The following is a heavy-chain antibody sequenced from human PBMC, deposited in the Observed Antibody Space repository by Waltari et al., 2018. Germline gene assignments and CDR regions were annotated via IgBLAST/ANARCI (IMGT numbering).Heavy chain of an antibody. D-gene: IGHD2-15*01. Sequence: QVQLQESGPGLVKPSQTLSLTCTVAGGSISSGSYYWTWIRQPAGKGLEWIGRIYTSGNTDYNPTLKSRITISIDTSKNQFSLMLSSVTAADTAVYYCARATVGGGSAHADYWGQGTLVTVSS. CDR3: ARATVGGGSAHADY. CDR2: IYTSGNT. V-gene: IGHV4-61*02. CDR1: GGSISSGSYY. J-gene: IGHJ4*02.